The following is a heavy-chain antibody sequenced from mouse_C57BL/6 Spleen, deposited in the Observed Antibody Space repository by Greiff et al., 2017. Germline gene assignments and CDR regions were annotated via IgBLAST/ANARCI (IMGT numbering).Heavy chain of an antibody. CDR3: AQSITTVVGYFDY. CDR2: IDPEDGDT. Sequence: VQLKESGAELVKPGASVKLSCTASGFNIKDYYMHWVKQRTEQGLEWIGRIDPEDGDTKYAPKFQGKATITADTSSNTAYLQLSSLTSEDTAVYYCAQSITTVVGYFDYWGQGTTLTVSS. J-gene: IGHJ2*01. V-gene: IGHV14-2*01. CDR1: GFNIKDYY. D-gene: IGHD1-1*01.